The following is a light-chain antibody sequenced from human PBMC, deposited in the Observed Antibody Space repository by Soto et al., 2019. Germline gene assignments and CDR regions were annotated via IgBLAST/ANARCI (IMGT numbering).Light chain of an antibody. J-gene: IGLJ1*01. CDR3: QSFDSSLKFYV. Sequence: HSVLKQAPSVSGGPGQKVTISLPRGNSKIGAGNNVHWYQQLPGTAPKLLICDNCNRPSGVPDRFSDSKSDTSASLAITGLQAEDEADYFCQSFDSSLKFYVFGTGTKVTVL. CDR2: DNC. CDR1: NSKIGAGNN. V-gene: IGLV1-40*01.